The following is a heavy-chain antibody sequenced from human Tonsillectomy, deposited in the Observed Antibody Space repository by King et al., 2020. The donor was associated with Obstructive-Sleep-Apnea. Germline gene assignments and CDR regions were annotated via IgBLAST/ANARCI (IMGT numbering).Heavy chain of an antibody. CDR2: ISYDGNNN. Sequence: VQLVESGGGVVQPGRSLRLSCAASGFTFSDYPMHWVRQAPGKGLEWVAVISYDGNNNYYADSVKGRFTISRDNSNNTLYLHMNRLRPEDTAVYYCARAGDYYGSGSYYDYWGQGTLVTVSS. V-gene: IGHV3-30*04. CDR3: ARAGDYYGSGSYYDY. CDR1: GFTFSDYP. J-gene: IGHJ4*02. D-gene: IGHD3-10*01.